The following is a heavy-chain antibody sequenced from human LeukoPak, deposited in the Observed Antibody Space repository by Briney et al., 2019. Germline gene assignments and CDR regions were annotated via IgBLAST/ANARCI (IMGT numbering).Heavy chain of an antibody. Sequence: DPKSLRCSVWDGFISICYGWGLQLPRGGVVEGLRYYYTGASTNYNPSLKSPVTISVATSKNKSSIKLGSVTAAHTAVYYCARHRESSSGYGAAPNWFDRWGQGTLVTVSS. CDR2: YYTGAST. CDR1: DGFISICY. J-gene: IGHJ5*02. CDR3: ARHRESSSGYGAAPNWFDR. D-gene: IGHD6-13*01. V-gene: IGHV4-4*09.